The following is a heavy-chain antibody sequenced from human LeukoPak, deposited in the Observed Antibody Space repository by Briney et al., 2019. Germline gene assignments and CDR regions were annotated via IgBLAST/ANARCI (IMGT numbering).Heavy chain of an antibody. Sequence: GASVKVSCKASGYTFTGYYMHWVRQAPGQGLEWTGWINPNSGGTNYAQKFQGRVTMTRDTSISTAYMELSRLRSDDTAVYYCAREMYYYDSSGYYFDYWGQGTLVTVSS. V-gene: IGHV1-2*02. J-gene: IGHJ4*02. D-gene: IGHD3-22*01. CDR1: GYTFTGYY. CDR3: AREMYYYDSSGYYFDY. CDR2: INPNSGGT.